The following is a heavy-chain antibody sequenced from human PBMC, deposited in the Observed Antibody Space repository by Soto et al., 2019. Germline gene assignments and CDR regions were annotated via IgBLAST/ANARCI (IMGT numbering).Heavy chain of an antibody. CDR3: ARPRRSYYTFDP. V-gene: IGHV4-39*01. D-gene: IGHD1-26*01. J-gene: IGHJ5*02. Sequence: PSETLSLTCTVSGGPISSSSFYWDWIRQPPGKGLEWIGSIYYSGSTYSSPSLTSRVTISVDTSKNQFSLKLSSVTAADTAVYSCARPRRSYYTFDPWGPRTLVTVSS. CDR2: IYYSGST. CDR1: GGPISSSSFY.